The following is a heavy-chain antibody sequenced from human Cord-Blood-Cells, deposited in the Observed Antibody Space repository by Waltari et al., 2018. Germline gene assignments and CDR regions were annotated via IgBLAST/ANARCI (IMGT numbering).Heavy chain of an antibody. CDR1: GGTFSSHA. Sequence: QVQLVQSGAEVKKPGSSVKVSCKASGGTFSSHAISWVRQAPGQGLEWMGGIIPIFGTANYAQKFQGRVTITADESTSTAYMELSSLRSEDTAVYYCASSNWNYGYYYYYMDVWGKGTTVTVSS. D-gene: IGHD1-7*01. J-gene: IGHJ6*03. V-gene: IGHV1-69*01. CDR2: IIPIFGTA. CDR3: ASSNWNYGYYYYYMDV.